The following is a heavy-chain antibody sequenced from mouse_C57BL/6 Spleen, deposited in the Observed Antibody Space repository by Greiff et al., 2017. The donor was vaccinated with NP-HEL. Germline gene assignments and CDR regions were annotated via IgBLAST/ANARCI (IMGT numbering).Heavy chain of an antibody. Sequence: EVQLKQSGAELVKPGASVKLSCTASGFNIKDYYMHWVKQRTEQGLEWIGRIDPEDGETKYAPKFQGKATITADTSSNTAYLQLSSLTSEDTAVYYGAIYYGNLWLAYWGQGTLVTVSA. CDR3: AIYYGNLWLAY. CDR1: GFNIKDYY. J-gene: IGHJ3*01. CDR2: IDPEDGET. V-gene: IGHV14-2*01. D-gene: IGHD2-1*01.